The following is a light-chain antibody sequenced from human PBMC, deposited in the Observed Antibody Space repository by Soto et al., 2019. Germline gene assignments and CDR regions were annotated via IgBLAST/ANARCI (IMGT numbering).Light chain of an antibody. CDR3: QQSYSAPQT. Sequence: DIQMTQSPSSLSASVGDRVTITCRASQHISDYINWYQQKPGKAPKLLIYAQSNLQSGVPSRFTGSRSGTAFSLTITSLQVEDFATYYFQQSYSAPQTFGQGTKVEIK. J-gene: IGKJ1*01. CDR2: AQS. V-gene: IGKV1-39*01. CDR1: QHISDY.